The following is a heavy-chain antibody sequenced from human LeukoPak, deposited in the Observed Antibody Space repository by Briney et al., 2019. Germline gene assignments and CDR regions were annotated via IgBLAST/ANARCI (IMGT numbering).Heavy chain of an antibody. D-gene: IGHD3-10*01. J-gene: IGHJ4*02. CDR1: GGSISSGGYY. V-gene: IGHV4-61*02. CDR2: IYTSGST. Sequence: TSETLSLTCTVSGGSISSGGYYWSWIRQPAGKGLEWIGRIYTSGSTNYNPSLKSRVTMSVDTSKNQFSLKLSSVTAADTAVYYCARLIGVIDHYFDYWGQGTLVTVSS. CDR3: ARLIGVIDHYFDY.